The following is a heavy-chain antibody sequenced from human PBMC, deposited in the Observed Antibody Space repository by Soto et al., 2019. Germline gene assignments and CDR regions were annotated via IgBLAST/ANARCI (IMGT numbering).Heavy chain of an antibody. Sequence: SETLSLTCAVSCVSISSSNWWSWVRQPPGKGLEWIGEIYHSGSTNHNPSLKSRVTISVDKSKNQFSLKLSSVTAADTAVYYCASSSSRAAIGYWGRGTLVTVSS. D-gene: IGHD6-13*01. CDR3: ASSSSRAAIGY. CDR2: IYHSGST. J-gene: IGHJ4*02. CDR1: CVSISSSNW. V-gene: IGHV4-4*02.